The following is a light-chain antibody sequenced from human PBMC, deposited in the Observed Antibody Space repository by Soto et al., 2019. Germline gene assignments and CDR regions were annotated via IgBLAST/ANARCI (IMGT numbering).Light chain of an antibody. CDR1: SSDIGGYDY. Sequence: QSALTQPPSASGSPGQSVTISCTGTSSDIGGYDYVSWYRQYPGKAPKLMIYEVTKRPSGVPGRFSGSKAGNTASLTVSGLQAEDEADYYCSSYAGSDTPYVFGTGTKLTVL. CDR2: EVT. J-gene: IGLJ1*01. V-gene: IGLV2-8*01. CDR3: SSYAGSDTPYV.